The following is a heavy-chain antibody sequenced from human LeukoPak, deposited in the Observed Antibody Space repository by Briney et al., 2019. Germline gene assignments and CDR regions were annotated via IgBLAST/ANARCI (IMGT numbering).Heavy chain of an antibody. Sequence: GGSLRLSCAASGFTFSSYAMGWVRQAPGKGLEWVSAISGSGGSTYYADSVKGRFTISRDNSKNTLYLQMNSLRAEDTAVYYCAKEGYYYGSGSYYRLSYFDYWGQGTLVTVSS. CDR2: ISGSGGST. D-gene: IGHD3-10*01. V-gene: IGHV3-23*01. CDR3: AKEGYYYGSGSYYRLSYFDY. CDR1: GFTFSSYA. J-gene: IGHJ4*02.